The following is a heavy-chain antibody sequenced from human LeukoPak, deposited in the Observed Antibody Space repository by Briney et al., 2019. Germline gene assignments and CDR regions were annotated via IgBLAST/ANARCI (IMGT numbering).Heavy chain of an antibody. D-gene: IGHD1-1*01. Sequence: ASETLSLTCAVSGGSISSGGYSWSWIRQPPGKGLEWIGYIYHSGSTYYNPSLKSRVTISVDRSKNQFSLKLSSVTAADTAVYYCARVRVQLRPFDYWGQGTLVTVSS. CDR3: ARVRVQLRPFDY. J-gene: IGHJ4*02. CDR1: GGSISSGGYS. CDR2: IYHSGST. V-gene: IGHV4-30-2*01.